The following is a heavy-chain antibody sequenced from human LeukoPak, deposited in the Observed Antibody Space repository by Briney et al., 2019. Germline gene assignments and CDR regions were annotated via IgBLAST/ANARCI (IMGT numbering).Heavy chain of an antibody. Sequence: PSETLSLTCAVYGGSFSGYYWSWIRQPPGKGLEWIGEINHSGSTNYNPSLKSRVTISVDTSKNQFSLKLSSVTAADTAVYYCAWEEWLHHPGRYYYGMDVWGQGTTVTVSS. CDR2: INHSGST. CDR1: GGSFSGYY. V-gene: IGHV4-34*01. CDR3: AWEEWLHHPGRYYYGMDV. J-gene: IGHJ6*02. D-gene: IGHD3-3*01.